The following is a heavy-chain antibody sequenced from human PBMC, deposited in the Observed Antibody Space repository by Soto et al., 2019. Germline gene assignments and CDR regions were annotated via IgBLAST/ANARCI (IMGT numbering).Heavy chain of an antibody. V-gene: IGHV1-69*01. CDR3: ARGWGYDSNDYCYAY. J-gene: IGHJ4*02. CDR1: GGTFSRHA. D-gene: IGHD3-22*01. CDR2: IIPIFGTA. Sequence: QVQLVQSGAEVRKPGSSVKVSCKASGGTFSRHAISWVRQAPGQGLEWMGGIIPIFGTANHAQKFQGRVTIIADESTSTCYMELISLRSEDTAMYYGARGWGYDSNDYCYAYWGQGTLVIVSS.